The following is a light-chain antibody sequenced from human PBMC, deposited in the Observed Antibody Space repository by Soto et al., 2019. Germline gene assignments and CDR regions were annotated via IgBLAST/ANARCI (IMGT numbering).Light chain of an antibody. J-gene: IGKJ5*01. V-gene: IGKV3-15*01. CDR2: GAS. CDR3: QQYNNWPPAT. Sequence: EIVMTQSPATLSVSPGARAPLSGRASQSVSSNLAWYQQKPGQAPRLLIYGASTRATGIPARFSGSGSGTEFTLTISSLQSEDFAVYYCQQYNNWPPATFGQGTRLEIK. CDR1: QSVSSN.